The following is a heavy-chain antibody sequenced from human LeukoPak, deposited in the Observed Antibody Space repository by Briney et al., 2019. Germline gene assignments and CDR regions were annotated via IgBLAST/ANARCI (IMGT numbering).Heavy chain of an antibody. CDR1: GGSISSDTYY. CDR2: MYYSGNT. Sequence: ASETLSLTCSVSGGSISSDTYYWGWIRQPPGKGLEWIGTMYYSGNTDYNPSLKSRITISVDTSKNQFYLKLTSVTAADTAVYYCARDRGSSGYLAYFDYWGQGTLVTVSS. V-gene: IGHV4-39*07. D-gene: IGHD3-22*01. J-gene: IGHJ4*02. CDR3: ARDRGSSGYLAYFDY.